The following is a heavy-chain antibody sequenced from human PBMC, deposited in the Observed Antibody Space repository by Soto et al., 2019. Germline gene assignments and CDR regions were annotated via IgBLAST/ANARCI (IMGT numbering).Heavy chain of an antibody. D-gene: IGHD6-19*01. CDR1: GFTFSSYA. V-gene: IGHV3-23*01. J-gene: IGHJ4*02. Sequence: EVQLLESGGGLVQPGGSLRLSCAASGFTFSSYAMSWVRQSPGKGLEWVSAISGSGGSTYYADSVKGRFTISRDNSKNTLYLQMNSLRAEDTAVYYCAKRGHSSGWPFDYWGQGTLVTVSS. CDR3: AKRGHSSGWPFDY. CDR2: ISGSGGST.